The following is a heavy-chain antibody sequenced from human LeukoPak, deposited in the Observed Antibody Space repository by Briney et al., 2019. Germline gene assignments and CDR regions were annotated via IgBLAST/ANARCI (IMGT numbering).Heavy chain of an antibody. J-gene: IGHJ4*02. V-gene: IGHV4-4*02. D-gene: IGHD6-13*01. Sequence: PSGTLSLTCAVSGGSISSSNWWSWVRQPPGKGLEWIGYIYYSGSTNYNPSLKSRVTISVDTSKNQFSLKLSSVTAADTAVYYCASRDRGYSSSWYYFDYWGQGTLVTVSS. CDR2: IYYSGST. CDR1: GGSISSSNW. CDR3: ASRDRGYSSSWYYFDY.